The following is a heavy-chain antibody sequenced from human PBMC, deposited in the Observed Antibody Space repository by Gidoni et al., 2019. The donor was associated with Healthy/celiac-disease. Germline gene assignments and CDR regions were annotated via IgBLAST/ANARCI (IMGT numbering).Heavy chain of an antibody. V-gene: IGHV3-49*03. CDR3: TRGGYGSGSYSQRISYY. CDR2: IRSKAYGGTT. CDR1: GFTFGDYA. J-gene: IGHJ4*02. D-gene: IGHD3-10*01. Sequence: EVQLVESGGGLVQPGRSLRLSCTASGFTFGDYAMSWFRQAPGKGLEWVGFIRSKAYGGTTEYAASVKGRFTISRDDSKSIAYLQMNSLKTEDTAVYYCTRGGYGSGSYSQRISYYWGQGTLVTVSS.